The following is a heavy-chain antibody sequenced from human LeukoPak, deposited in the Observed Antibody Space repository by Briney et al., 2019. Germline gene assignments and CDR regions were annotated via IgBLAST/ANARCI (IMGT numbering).Heavy chain of an antibody. CDR2: ISDSGRST. D-gene: IGHD5-18*01. V-gene: IGHV3-23*01. CDR1: GFTFSSYG. CDR3: VRHDSYIPY. Sequence: GGSLRLSCAASGFTFSSYGMHWVRQAPGKGLEWVSGISDSGRSTYYADSVKGRFTISRDNSKNTVHLQMNNLRVDDTAVYFCVRHDSYIPYWGQGTLVTVSS. J-gene: IGHJ4*02.